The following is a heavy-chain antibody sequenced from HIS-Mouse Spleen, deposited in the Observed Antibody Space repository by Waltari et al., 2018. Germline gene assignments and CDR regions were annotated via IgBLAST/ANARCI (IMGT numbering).Heavy chain of an antibody. CDR1: GCSISSRSYY. J-gene: IGHJ2*01. Sequence: QLQLQESGPGLVKPSETLSLTCTVSGCSISSRSYYWGWIRQPPGKGLEWIGSIDYSGSTYYNPSLKSRVTISVDTSKNQFSLKLSSVTAADTAVYYCAREIPYSSSWYDWYFDLWGRGTLVTVSS. D-gene: IGHD6-13*01. CDR3: AREIPYSSSWYDWYFDL. V-gene: IGHV4-39*07. CDR2: IDYSGST.